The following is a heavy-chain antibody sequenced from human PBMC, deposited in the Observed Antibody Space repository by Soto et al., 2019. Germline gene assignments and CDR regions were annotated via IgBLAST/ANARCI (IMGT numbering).Heavy chain of an antibody. V-gene: IGHV4-4*02. CDR1: GGSISSSNW. CDR2: IYHSGST. CDR3: ASNRGYSSSWPPYNWFDP. D-gene: IGHD6-13*01. J-gene: IGHJ5*02. Sequence: SEALSLTCAVSGGSISSSNWWSWVRQPPGKGLEWIGEIYHSGSTNYNPSLKSRVTLSVDKSKNQFSLKLSSVTAADTAVYYCASNRGYSSSWPPYNWFDPWGQGTLVTVSS.